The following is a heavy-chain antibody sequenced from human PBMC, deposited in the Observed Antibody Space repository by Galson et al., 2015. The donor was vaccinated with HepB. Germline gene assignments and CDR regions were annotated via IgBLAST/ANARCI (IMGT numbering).Heavy chain of an antibody. V-gene: IGHV3-30-3*01. CDR2: ILYEGTIK. D-gene: IGHD3-10*01. CDR1: GFTFSDYS. Sequence: SLRLSCAATGFTFSDYSMHWVRQAPGKGLEWVAVILYEGTIKYYADSVKGRFTISRDNSKNTLYLQMNSLRPEDRGVYYCARAPWDYNNWFDPWGQGTLVTVSS. CDR3: ARAPWDYNNWFDP. J-gene: IGHJ5*02.